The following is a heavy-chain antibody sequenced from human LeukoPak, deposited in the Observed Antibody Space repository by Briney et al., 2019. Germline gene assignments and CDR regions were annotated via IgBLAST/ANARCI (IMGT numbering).Heavy chain of an antibody. CDR2: MNPNSGNT. CDR3: ASSRGWLQFYWFDP. D-gene: IGHD5-24*01. V-gene: IGHV1-8*01. Sequence: ASVKVSCKASGYTFTSYDINWVRQATGQGREWMGWMNPNSGNTGYAQKFQGRVTMTRNTSISTAYMELSSLRSEDTAVYFCASSRGWLQFYWFDPWGQGTLVTVSS. J-gene: IGHJ5*02. CDR1: GYTFTSYD.